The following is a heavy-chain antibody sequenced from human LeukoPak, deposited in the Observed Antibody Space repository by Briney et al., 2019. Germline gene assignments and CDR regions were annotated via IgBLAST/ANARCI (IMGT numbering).Heavy chain of an antibody. CDR2: INPNSGGT. J-gene: IGHJ5*02. CDR1: GYTFTGYY. CDR3: ARGLYYYDSSGYPHWLDP. V-gene: IGHV1-2*02. Sequence: GASVKVSCKDSGYTFTGYYMHWVRQAPGQGLEWMGWINPNSGGTNYAQKLQGRVTMTRDTSLSTAYMELSRLRSDDTAVYYCARGLYYYDSSGYPHWLDPWGQGTLVTVSS. D-gene: IGHD3-22*01.